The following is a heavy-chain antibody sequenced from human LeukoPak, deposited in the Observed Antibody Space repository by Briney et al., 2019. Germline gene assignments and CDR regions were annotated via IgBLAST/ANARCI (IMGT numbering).Heavy chain of an antibody. J-gene: IGHJ3*02. CDR2: INHSGST. V-gene: IGHV4-34*01. Sequence: PSETLSLTCAVYGGSFSGYYWSWIRQPPGKGLEWIGEINHSGSTNYNPSLKSRVTISVDTSKNQFSLKLSSVTAADTAVYYCARARVRYEASNAFDIWGQGTMVTVSS. D-gene: IGHD1-1*01. CDR3: ARARVRYEASNAFDI. CDR1: GGSFSGYY.